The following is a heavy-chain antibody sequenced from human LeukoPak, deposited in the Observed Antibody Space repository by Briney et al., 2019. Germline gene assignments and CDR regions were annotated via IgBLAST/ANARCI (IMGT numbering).Heavy chain of an antibody. D-gene: IGHD2-2*03. Sequence: ASVKVSCKASGYTLTGYYMHWVRQAPGQGLEWMGRINPNSGGTNYAQKFQGRVTMTRDTSISTAYMELSRLRSDDTAVYYCARDGSDEYYYYGMDVWGQGTTVTVSS. V-gene: IGHV1-2*06. CDR3: ARDGSDEYYYYGMDV. CDR2: INPNSGGT. CDR1: GYTLTGYY. J-gene: IGHJ6*02.